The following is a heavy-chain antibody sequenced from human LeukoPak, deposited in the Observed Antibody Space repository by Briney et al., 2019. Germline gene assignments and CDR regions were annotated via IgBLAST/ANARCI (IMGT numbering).Heavy chain of an antibody. D-gene: IGHD5-18*01. Sequence: SETLSLTCTVSGGSISSYYWSWIRQPPGKGLEWIGYIYYSGSTNYNPSLKSRFTISVDTSKTQFSLKLSSVTAADTAVYYCARSGYSYGADAFDIWGQGTMVTVSS. CDR3: ARSGYSYGADAFDI. J-gene: IGHJ3*02. CDR1: GGSISSYY. V-gene: IGHV4-59*01. CDR2: IYYSGST.